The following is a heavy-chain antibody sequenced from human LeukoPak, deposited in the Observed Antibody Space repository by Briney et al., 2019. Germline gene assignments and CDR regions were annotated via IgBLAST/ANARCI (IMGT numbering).Heavy chain of an antibody. CDR2: MNPNSGNT. CDR3: ARVGCSGGSCYRFLFDY. CDR1: GDTFSSYA. Sequence: ASVKVSCKASGDTFSSYAISWVRQATGQGLEWMGWMNPNSGNTGYAQKFQGRVTMTRNTSISTAYMELSSLRSEDTAVYYCARVGCSGGSCYRFLFDYWGQGTLVTVSS. V-gene: IGHV1-8*02. J-gene: IGHJ4*02. D-gene: IGHD2-15*01.